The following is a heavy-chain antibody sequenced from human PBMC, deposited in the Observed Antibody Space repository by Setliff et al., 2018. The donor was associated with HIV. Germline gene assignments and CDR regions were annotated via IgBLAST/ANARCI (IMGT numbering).Heavy chain of an antibody. Sequence: PGGSLRLSCAASGFTFSSYEMNWVRQAPGKGLEWVSYISSSGNTIYYADSVKGRFTISRDNAKNTLYLQMNSLRAEDTAVYYCAKVEDVVVVPAFDYWGQGTLVTVSS. V-gene: IGHV3-48*03. D-gene: IGHD2-2*01. CDR2: ISSSGNTI. CDR3: AKVEDVVVVPAFDY. J-gene: IGHJ4*02. CDR1: GFTFSSYE.